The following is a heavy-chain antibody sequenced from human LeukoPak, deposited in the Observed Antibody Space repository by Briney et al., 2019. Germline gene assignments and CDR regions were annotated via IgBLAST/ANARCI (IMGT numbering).Heavy chain of an antibody. V-gene: IGHV3-9*01. Sequence: RRSLRLSWAASGFTFDDYAVHWVRQGPGKGLEWVSGISWNSGSIGYADSVRGRFTISRDSAKNSLYLQMNSLRAEDTALYYCAKGRDGYNTVDHWGQGTLVTVSS. J-gene: IGHJ4*02. D-gene: IGHD5-12*01. CDR1: GFTFDDYA. CDR3: AKGRDGYNTVDH. CDR2: ISWNSGSI.